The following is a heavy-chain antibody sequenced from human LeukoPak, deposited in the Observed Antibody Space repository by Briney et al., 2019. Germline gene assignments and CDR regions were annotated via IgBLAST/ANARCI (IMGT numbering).Heavy chain of an antibody. D-gene: IGHD3-3*01. J-gene: IGHJ6*02. CDR1: GGSISSSSYY. CDR2: IYYSGST. Sequence: KPSETLSLTCTVSGGSISSSSYYWGWIRQPPGKGLEWIGSIYYSGSTYYNPSLKSRVTISVDTSKNQFSLKLSSVTAADTAVYYCARTSRKYYDFWSGYSLYYYYGMDVWGQGTTVTVSS. V-gene: IGHV4-39*01. CDR3: ARTSRKYYDFWSGYSLYYYYGMDV.